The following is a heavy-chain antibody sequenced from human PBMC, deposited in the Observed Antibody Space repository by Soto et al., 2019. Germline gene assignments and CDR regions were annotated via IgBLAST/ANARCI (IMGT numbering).Heavy chain of an antibody. D-gene: IGHD1-1*01. Sequence: DSLQVSCTASGYTISDYYIHWVRQAPGQGLEWMGWINPNSGGTKYAPKFQGGVTMTRDTSITTAYMELSRLRSGDTAVYYCAREPATAKTERVDVWGERNLVTV. CDR3: AREPATAKTERVDV. CDR1: GYTISDYY. V-gene: IGHV1-2*02. CDR2: INPNSGGT. J-gene: IGHJ4*02.